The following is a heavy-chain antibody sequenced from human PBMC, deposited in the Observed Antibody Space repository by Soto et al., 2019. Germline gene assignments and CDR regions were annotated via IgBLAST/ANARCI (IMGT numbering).Heavy chain of an antibody. CDR1: GGSISSYY. CDR2: IYYSGST. D-gene: IGHD3-10*01. CDR3: VRYYYGSGSSDY. V-gene: IGHV4-59*08. J-gene: IGHJ4*02. Sequence: PSETLSLTCTVSGGSISSYYWSWIQQPPGKGLEWIGYIYYSGSTNYNPSLKSRVTISVDTSKNQFSLKLSFVTAADTAVYYCVRYYYGSGSSDYWGRGTLVTVSS.